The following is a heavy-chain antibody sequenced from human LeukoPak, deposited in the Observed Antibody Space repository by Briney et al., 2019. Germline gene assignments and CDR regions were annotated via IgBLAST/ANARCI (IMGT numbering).Heavy chain of an antibody. CDR3: AKDVIAVAGLDAFDI. CDR2: ISYDGSNK. V-gene: IGHV3-30*18. CDR1: GFTFSSYG. Sequence: GGSLRLSCAASGFTFSSYGMHWVRQAPGKGLEWVAVISYDGSNKYYADSVKGRFTISRDNSKNTLYLQMNSLRAEDTAVYYCAKDVIAVAGLDAFDIWGQGTMVTVSS. J-gene: IGHJ3*02. D-gene: IGHD6-19*01.